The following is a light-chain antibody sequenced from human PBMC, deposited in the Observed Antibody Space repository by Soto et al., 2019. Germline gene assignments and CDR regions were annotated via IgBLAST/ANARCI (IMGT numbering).Light chain of an antibody. Sequence: QSALTQPASVSGSPGQSITISCTGSSSAVGSYRFVSWYQHHPGKVPKLIIYGGGKRPSGVSNRFSGSEPGNTASLTISGLQAEDEADYYCGSSAPSRTFVFGTGTKLTVL. CDR1: SSAVGSYRF. CDR3: GSSAPSRTFV. CDR2: GGG. V-gene: IGLV2-23*01. J-gene: IGLJ1*01.